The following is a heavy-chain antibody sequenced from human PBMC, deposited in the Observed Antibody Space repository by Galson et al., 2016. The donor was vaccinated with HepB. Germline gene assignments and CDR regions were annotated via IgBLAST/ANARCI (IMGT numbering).Heavy chain of an antibody. Sequence: RLSCAASGFTFSNYYMSWIRQAPGKGLEWVSFISPTSSDINYADSVMGRFSISRDNAKNSLYLQMNTLGAEDTAVYYCASPSGRFSVHTFDLWGQGTMVTVSS. D-gene: IGHD1-26*01. CDR1: GFTFSNYY. J-gene: IGHJ3*01. V-gene: IGHV3-11*06. CDR2: ISPTSSDI. CDR3: ASPSGRFSVHTFDL.